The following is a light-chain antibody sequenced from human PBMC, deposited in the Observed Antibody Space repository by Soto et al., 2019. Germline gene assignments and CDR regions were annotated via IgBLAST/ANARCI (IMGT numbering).Light chain of an antibody. J-gene: IGKJ5*01. V-gene: IGKV1-12*01. Sequence: DIQMTQSPSSVSASVGDRVTITCRASQAISTWLAWYQQKPGKAPKLLVYSASSLQTGVPSRFSGSGSGSDFTLTISSLQPEDFATYYCQQADSFPITFGQGTRLVIK. CDR3: QQADSFPIT. CDR1: QAISTW. CDR2: SAS.